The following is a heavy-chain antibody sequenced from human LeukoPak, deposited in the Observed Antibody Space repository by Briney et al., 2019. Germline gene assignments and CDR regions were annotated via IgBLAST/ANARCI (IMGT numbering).Heavy chain of an antibody. CDR1: RFTFSSYW. J-gene: IGHJ6*02. V-gene: IGHV3-7*01. D-gene: IGHD3-10*01. Sequence: PGGSLRLSCAASRFTFSSYWMSWVRQAPGKGLEWVANIKQDGSEKYYVDSVKGRFTISRDNAKNSLYLQMNSLRAEDTAVYYCAREDYYGSGSYLVRANNYYYGMDVWGQGTTVTVFS. CDR2: IKQDGSEK. CDR3: AREDYYGSGSYLVRANNYYYGMDV.